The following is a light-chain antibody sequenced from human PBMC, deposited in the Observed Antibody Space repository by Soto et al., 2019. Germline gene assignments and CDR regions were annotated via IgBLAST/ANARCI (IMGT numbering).Light chain of an antibody. CDR1: SSNIGAGYD. CDR3: QSYDSSLIGV. V-gene: IGLV1-40*01. J-gene: IGLJ3*02. Sequence: QSVLTQPPSVSGAPGQRVTISCTGRSSNIGAGYDVHWYQQLPGTAPKLLIYGNSNRPSGVPDRFSGSKSGSSASLAIAGLQAEYEADYYCQSYDSSLIGVFGGGTNLAVL. CDR2: GNS.